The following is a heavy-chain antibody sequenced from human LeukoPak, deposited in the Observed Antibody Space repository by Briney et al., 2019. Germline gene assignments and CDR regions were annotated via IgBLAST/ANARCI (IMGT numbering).Heavy chain of an antibody. J-gene: IGHJ4*02. Sequence: GESLKISCKGSGYSFTSYWIGWVRQMPVKGLEWMGIIYPGDSDTDIRYSPSFQSQVTISADKSISTAYLQWSSLKASDTAMYYCTRRGSGILPEYWGQGTLVTVSS. CDR1: GYSFTSYW. V-gene: IGHV5-51*01. D-gene: IGHD3-10*01. CDR3: TRRGSGILPEY. CDR2: IYPGDSDTDI.